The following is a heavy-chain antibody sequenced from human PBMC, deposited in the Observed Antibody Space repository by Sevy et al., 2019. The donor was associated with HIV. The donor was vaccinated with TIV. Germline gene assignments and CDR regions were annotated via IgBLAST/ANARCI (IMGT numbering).Heavy chain of an antibody. V-gene: IGHV3-33*01. Sequence: GGSLRLSCAASGFTFSSYGMHWVRQAPGKGLEWVAVIWYDGSNKYYADSVKGRFTISRDNSKNTLYLQMNSLRAEDMAVYYCARHQYYDSSGSRFDYWGQGTLVTVSS. J-gene: IGHJ4*02. D-gene: IGHD3-22*01. CDR2: IWYDGSNK. CDR3: ARHQYYDSSGSRFDY. CDR1: GFTFSSYG.